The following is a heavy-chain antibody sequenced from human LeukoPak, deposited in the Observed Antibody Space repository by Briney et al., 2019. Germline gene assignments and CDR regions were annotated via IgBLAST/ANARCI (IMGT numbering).Heavy chain of an antibody. V-gene: IGHV1-2*02. J-gene: IGHJ4*02. D-gene: IGHD6-19*01. Sequence: ASVKVSCKASGYTFTGYYMHWVRQAPGQGLEWMGWINPNSGGTNYAQKFQGRVTMTRDTSISTAYMELRSLRSDDTAVYYCARYRSIAVAGTGFDYWGQGTLVTVSS. CDR1: GYTFTGYY. CDR3: ARYRSIAVAGTGFDY. CDR2: INPNSGGT.